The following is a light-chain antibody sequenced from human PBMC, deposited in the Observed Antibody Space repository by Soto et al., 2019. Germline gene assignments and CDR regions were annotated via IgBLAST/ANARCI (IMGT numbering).Light chain of an antibody. CDR1: SSDVGGYNY. Sequence: QSVLTQPASVSGSPGQSITISCTGTSSDVGGYNYVSWYRHHPGKAPKLMIFDVSNRPSGVSNRFSGSKSGNTASLTISGLQPEDEADYDCSSYTTSNTRQIVFGTGTKVTVL. CDR2: DVS. CDR3: SSYTTSNTRQIV. V-gene: IGLV2-14*03. J-gene: IGLJ1*01.